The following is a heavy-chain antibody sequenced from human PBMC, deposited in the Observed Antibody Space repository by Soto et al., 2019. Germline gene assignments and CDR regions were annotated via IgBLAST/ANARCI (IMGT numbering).Heavy chain of an antibody. V-gene: IGHV3-30*18. CDR2: ISYDGSNK. CDR1: GFSFSSYG. Sequence: GSLRLSCAASGFSFSSYGMHWVRQAPGKGLEWVAIISYDGSNKYYADSVKGRFTISRDNSKNTLFLQMNSLKPEDTAVYYCAKGLGASTFDFWGQGTLVTVSS. J-gene: IGHJ4*02. CDR3: AKGLGASTFDF. D-gene: IGHD3-9*01.